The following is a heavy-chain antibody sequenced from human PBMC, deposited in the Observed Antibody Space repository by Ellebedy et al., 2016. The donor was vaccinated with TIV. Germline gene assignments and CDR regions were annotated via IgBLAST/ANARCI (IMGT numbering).Heavy chain of an antibody. D-gene: IGHD2-15*01. CDR3: ARSGVAANYTRYGMDV. J-gene: IGHJ6*02. V-gene: IGHV4-34*01. CDR1: GGSFSGYY. Sequence: SETLSLTXAVYGGSFSGYYWSWIRQPPGKGLEWIGEINHSGSTNYNPSLKSRVTISVDTSKNQFSLKLSSVTAADTAVYYCARSGVAANYTRYGMDVWGQGTTVTVSS. CDR2: INHSGST.